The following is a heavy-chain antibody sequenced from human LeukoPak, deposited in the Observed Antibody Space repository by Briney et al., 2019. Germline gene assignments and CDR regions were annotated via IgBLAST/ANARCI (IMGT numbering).Heavy chain of an antibody. V-gene: IGHV1-18*01. CDR3: ASSDGDYGDY. Sequence: ASVKVSCKASGYTFTSYGISWMRQAPGQGLEWMGWISAYNGNTNYAQNLQGRVTMTTDTSTSTAYMELRSLRSDDTAVYYCASSDGDYGDYWGQGTLVTVSS. D-gene: IGHD4-17*01. CDR1: GYTFTSYG. CDR2: ISAYNGNT. J-gene: IGHJ4*02.